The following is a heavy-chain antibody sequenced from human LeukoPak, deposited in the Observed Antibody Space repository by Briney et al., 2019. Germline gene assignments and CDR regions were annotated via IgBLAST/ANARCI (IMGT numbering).Heavy chain of an antibody. Sequence: GGSLRLSCAASGFTFSSYAMSWVRQAPGKGLEWVSAISGSGGSTYYADSVKGRFTISRDNSKNTLYLQMNSLRAEDTAVYYCAKCSGSYYNLLNWFDRWGQGTLVTVSS. CDR1: GFTFSSYA. CDR2: ISGSGGST. CDR3: AKCSGSYYNLLNWFDR. V-gene: IGHV3-23*01. J-gene: IGHJ5*02. D-gene: IGHD3-10*02.